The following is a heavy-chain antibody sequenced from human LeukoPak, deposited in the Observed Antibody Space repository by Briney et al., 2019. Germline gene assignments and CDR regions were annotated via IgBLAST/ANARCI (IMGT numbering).Heavy chain of an antibody. Sequence: PGGSLRLSCAASGFTFSSYAMHWVRQAPGKGLEWVAVISYDGSNKYYADSVKGRFTISRDNSKNTLYLQMNSLRAEDTAVYYCARDHIPGRFLGSSTLYYFDYWGQGTLVTVSS. V-gene: IGHV3-30-3*01. J-gene: IGHJ4*02. CDR3: ARDHIPGRFLGSSTLYYFDY. D-gene: IGHD3-3*01. CDR2: ISYDGSNK. CDR1: GFTFSSYA.